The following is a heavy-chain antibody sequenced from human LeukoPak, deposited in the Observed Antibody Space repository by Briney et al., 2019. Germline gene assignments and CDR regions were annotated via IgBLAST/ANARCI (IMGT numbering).Heavy chain of an antibody. Sequence: GASVKVSCKASGYTFTSYYMHWVRQAPGQGLEWMGIINPSGGSTSYAQKFQGRVTMTRDTSTNAVYMELSSLRSEDTAVYYCARGRVVTMVVDYWGQGTLVTVSS. CDR2: INPSGGST. CDR1: GYTFTSYY. D-gene: IGHD3-10*01. V-gene: IGHV1-46*01. CDR3: ARGRVVTMVVDY. J-gene: IGHJ4*02.